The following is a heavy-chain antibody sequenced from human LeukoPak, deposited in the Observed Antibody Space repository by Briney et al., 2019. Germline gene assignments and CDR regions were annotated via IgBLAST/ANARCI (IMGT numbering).Heavy chain of an antibody. CDR1: GGSISSGGYS. CDR2: IFYSGST. D-gene: IGHD4-17*01. V-gene: IGHV4-30-4*07. J-gene: IGHJ4*02. Sequence: SETLSLTCAVSGGSISSGGYSWSWIRQPPGKGLEWIGYIFYSGSTYYNPSLKSRVTISVDTSKNQFSLKLSSVTAADTAVYYCARGITTVTTIDYWGQGTLVTVSS. CDR3: ARGITTVTTIDY.